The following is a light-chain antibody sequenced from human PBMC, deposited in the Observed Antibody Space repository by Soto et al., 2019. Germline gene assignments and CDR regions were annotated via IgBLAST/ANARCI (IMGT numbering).Light chain of an antibody. CDR3: SSSTKTGTMVI. CDR2: EVS. J-gene: IGLJ2*01. Sequence: QSALTQPASVSGSPGQSITISCTGTSSDIGTYDFVSWYQHHPGKAPKLVISEVSNRPSGVSDRFSGSKSGSVASLTISGLQAEDEADFHCSSSTKTGTMVIFGVGTKLTVL. V-gene: IGLV2-14*01. CDR1: SSDIGTYDF.